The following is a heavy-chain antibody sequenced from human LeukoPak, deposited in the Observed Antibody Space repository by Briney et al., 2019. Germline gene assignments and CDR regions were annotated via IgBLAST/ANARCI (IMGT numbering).Heavy chain of an antibody. CDR3: ARVVAAGTAEYFQH. V-gene: IGHV3-48*01. D-gene: IGHD6-13*01. CDR2: ISSSSSTI. J-gene: IGHJ1*01. Sequence: AGGSLRLSCAASGFTFSSYSMNWVRQAPGKGLEWVSYISSSSSTIYYADSVKGRFTISRDNAKNSLYLQMNSLRAEDTAVYYCARVVAAGTAEYFQHWGQGTLVTVSS. CDR1: GFTFSSYS.